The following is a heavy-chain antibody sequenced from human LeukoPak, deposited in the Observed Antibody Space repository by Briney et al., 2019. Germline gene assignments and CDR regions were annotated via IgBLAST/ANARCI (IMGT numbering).Heavy chain of an antibody. CDR2: ISSSSSTI. V-gene: IGHV3-48*01. CDR3: ARDRDYGDSPDAFDI. J-gene: IGHJ3*02. CDR1: GFTFSSYS. D-gene: IGHD4-17*01. Sequence: GGSLRLSCAASGFTFSSYSMNWVRQAPGKGLEWVSYISSSSSTIYYADSVKGRFTISRDNAKNSLYLQMNSLRAEDTAVYYCARDRDYGDSPDAFDIWGQGTMVTVSS.